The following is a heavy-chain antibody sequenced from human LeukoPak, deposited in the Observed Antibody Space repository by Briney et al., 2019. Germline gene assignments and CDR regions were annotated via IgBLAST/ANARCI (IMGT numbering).Heavy chain of an antibody. CDR2: INNSGTT. Sequence: PSDTLSLTCALYGGSFSGYYWSWIRQPPGTGLEWIAEINNSGTTNYNPSIKGRVTISIDTSKNQFSLKLSSVTAADTAVYYCASSRGYTSGLWYYYMDVWGKGTTVTVPS. J-gene: IGHJ6*03. D-gene: IGHD6-25*01. CDR3: ASSRGYTSGLWYYYMDV. CDR1: GGSFSGYY. V-gene: IGHV4-34*01.